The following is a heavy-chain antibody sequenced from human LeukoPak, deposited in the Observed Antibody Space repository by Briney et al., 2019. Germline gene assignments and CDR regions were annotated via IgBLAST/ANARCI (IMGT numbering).Heavy chain of an antibody. V-gene: IGHV3-7*01. CDR1: GFTFSSYW. CDR2: IKQDGSEK. CDR3: ARGPGAAILDTSFDY. J-gene: IGHJ4*02. Sequence: TGGSLRLSCAASGFTFSSYWMSWVRQAPGKGLEWVANIKQDGSEKYYVDSVKGRFTISRDNAKNSLYLQMNSLRAEDTAVYYCARGPGAAILDTSFDYWGQGTLVTVSS. D-gene: IGHD2-2*02.